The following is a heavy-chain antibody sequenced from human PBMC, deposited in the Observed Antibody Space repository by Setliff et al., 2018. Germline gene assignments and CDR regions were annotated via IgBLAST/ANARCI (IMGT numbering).Heavy chain of an antibody. J-gene: IGHJ4*02. Sequence: GGSLRLSCAASGFTFSSFAMTWVRQAPGRGLQWVSVINDSAGSTYYADSVRGRFTISRANSKNTLNLQMNSLRDEDTAVYYCAKPRPGTTSEPSDYWGQGTLVTVSS. D-gene: IGHD1-7*01. CDR2: INDSAGST. V-gene: IGHV3-23*01. CDR3: AKPRPGTTSEPSDY. CDR1: GFTFSSFA.